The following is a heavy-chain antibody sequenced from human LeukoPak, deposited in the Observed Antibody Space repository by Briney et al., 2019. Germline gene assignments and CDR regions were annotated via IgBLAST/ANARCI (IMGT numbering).Heavy chain of an antibody. Sequence: SETLSLTCTVSGGSISSYYWSWIRQPPGKGLEWIGYIYYSGSTNYSPSLKSRVTISVDTSKNQFSLKLSSVTAADTAVYYCAREAGTGPGDDAFDIWGQGTMVTVSS. D-gene: IGHD1-7*01. CDR1: GGSISSYY. V-gene: IGHV4-59*01. CDR2: IYYSGST. J-gene: IGHJ3*02. CDR3: AREAGTGPGDDAFDI.